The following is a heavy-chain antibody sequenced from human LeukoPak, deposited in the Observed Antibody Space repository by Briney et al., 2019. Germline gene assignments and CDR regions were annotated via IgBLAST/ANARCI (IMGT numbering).Heavy chain of an antibody. Sequence: GGSLRLSCTASAFTFGDYAMTWVRQAPGKGLEWVGFIRSKAYGGTTEYAASVKGRFTISRDDSKSIAYLQMNSLKTEDTAVYYCTSGTWIQLWPWGQGTLVTVSS. V-gene: IGHV3-49*04. CDR1: AFTFGDYA. CDR3: TSGTWIQLWP. D-gene: IGHD5-18*01. J-gene: IGHJ5*02. CDR2: IRSKAYGGTT.